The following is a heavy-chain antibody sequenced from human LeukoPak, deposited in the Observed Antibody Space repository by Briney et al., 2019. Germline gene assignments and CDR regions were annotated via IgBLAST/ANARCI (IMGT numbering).Heavy chain of an antibody. J-gene: IGHJ4*02. D-gene: IGHD2-2*01. Sequence: AGTLSLTCTASGVTFSSSDNYWVWLGPPQGKELVWTRSSYYSGTTYYNRFLKRRVTILVDTSKSQFSLQLTSVTAADTAVYYCAKSRPSYSSNGNVFDYWGQGTLVTVSS. V-gene: IGHV4-39*01. CDR3: AKSRPSYSSNGNVFDY. CDR1: GVTFSSSDNY. CDR2: SYYSGTT.